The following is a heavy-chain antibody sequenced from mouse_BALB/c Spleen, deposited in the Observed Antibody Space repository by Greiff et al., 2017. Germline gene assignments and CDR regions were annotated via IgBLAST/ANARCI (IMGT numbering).Heavy chain of an antibody. CDR1: GFNIKDTY. D-gene: IGHD2-3*01. CDR3: APAMKIGAY. CDR2: IDPANGNT. V-gene: IGHV14-3*02. Sequence: VQLQQSGAELVKPGASVKLSCTASGFNIKDTYMHWVKQRPEQGLEWIGRIDPANGNTKYDPKFQDKATITADTSSNTAYLQHSSLTSEDTAVYYCAPAMKIGAYWGQGTLVTVSA. J-gene: IGHJ3*01.